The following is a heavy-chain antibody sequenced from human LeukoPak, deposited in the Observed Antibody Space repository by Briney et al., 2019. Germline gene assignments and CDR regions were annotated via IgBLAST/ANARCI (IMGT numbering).Heavy chain of an antibody. D-gene: IGHD1-26*01. Sequence: GASVKVSCKASGGTFSSYAISWVRQAPGQGLEWMGGIIPIFGTANYAQKFQGRVTITRNTSISTAYMELSSLRSEDTAVYYCARARSGSYRRYYYYMDVWGKGTTVTVSS. CDR2: IIPIFGTA. V-gene: IGHV1-69*05. J-gene: IGHJ6*03. CDR1: GGTFSSYA. CDR3: ARARSGSYRRYYYYMDV.